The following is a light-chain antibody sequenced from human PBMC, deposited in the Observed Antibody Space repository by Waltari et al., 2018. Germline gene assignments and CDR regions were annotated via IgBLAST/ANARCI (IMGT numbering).Light chain of an antibody. V-gene: IGLV2-14*03. CDR3: SSYSRTSTLVV. CDR2: DVS. Sequence: QSALTPPASVSGSPGQSITFSRTGDSRDVGGYHYVSWYQQQPGKAPRLMIYDVSIRPSGVSNRFSGSKSGNTASLTIPGLQAEDEADYYCSSYSRTSTLVVFGGGTKLAVL. CDR1: SRDVGGYHY. J-gene: IGLJ2*01.